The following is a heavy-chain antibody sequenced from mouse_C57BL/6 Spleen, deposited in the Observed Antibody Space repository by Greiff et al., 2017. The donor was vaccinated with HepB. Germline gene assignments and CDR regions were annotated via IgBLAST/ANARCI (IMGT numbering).Heavy chain of an antibody. CDR2: IDPSDSYT. V-gene: IGHV1-50*01. CDR3: ARSEFHYAMDY. Sequence: QVQLQQSGAELVKPGASVKLSCKASGYTFTSYWMQWVKQRPGQGLEWIGEIDPSDSYTNYNQKFKGKATLTVDTSSSTAYMQLSSLTSEDSAVYYCARSEFHYAMDYWGQGTSVTVSS. J-gene: IGHJ4*01. CDR1: GYTFTSYW.